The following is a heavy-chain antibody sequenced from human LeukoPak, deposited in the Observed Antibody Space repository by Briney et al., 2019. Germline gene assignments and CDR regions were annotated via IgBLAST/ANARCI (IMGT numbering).Heavy chain of an antibody. V-gene: IGHV3-23*01. CDR1: GFTFSSYA. Sequence: PGGSLRLSCAASGFTFSSYAMSWVRQAPGKGLEWVSGISGSGGSTYYADSVKGRFTISRDNSKNTLYLQMNSLRAEDTAVYYCAKDLRFNYVWEAGYWGQGTLVTVSS. CDR3: AKDLRFNYVWEAGY. J-gene: IGHJ4*02. CDR2: ISGSGGST. D-gene: IGHD3-16*01.